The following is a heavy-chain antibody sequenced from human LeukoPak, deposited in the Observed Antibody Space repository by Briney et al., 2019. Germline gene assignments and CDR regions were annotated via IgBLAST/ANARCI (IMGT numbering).Heavy chain of an antibody. CDR2: ISSSSSYI. D-gene: IGHD1-26*01. Sequence: GGSLRLSCAASGFTFGSYSMNWVRQAPGKGLEWVSSISSSSSYIYYADSVKARFTISRDNAKNSLYLQMNSLRAEDTAVYYCARDRSYSARYVVGAFDIWGQGTMVTVSS. CDR3: ARDRSYSARYVVGAFDI. J-gene: IGHJ3*02. V-gene: IGHV3-21*01. CDR1: GFTFGSYS.